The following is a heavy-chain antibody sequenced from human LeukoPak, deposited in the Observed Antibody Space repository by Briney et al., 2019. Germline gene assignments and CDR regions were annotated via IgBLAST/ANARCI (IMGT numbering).Heavy chain of an antibody. D-gene: IGHD2-15*01. CDR3: ARQAMVVAARGIRYYYYNMDV. V-gene: IGHV3-20*04. CDR2: INWNGGST. J-gene: IGHJ6*03. CDR1: GFTFDDYG. Sequence: PGGSLRLSCAASGFTFDDYGMSWVRQAPGKGLEWVSGINWNGGSTGYADSVKGRFTISRDNAKNSLYLQMNSLRAEDTAVYYCARQAMVVAARGIRYYYYNMDVWGKGTTVTISS.